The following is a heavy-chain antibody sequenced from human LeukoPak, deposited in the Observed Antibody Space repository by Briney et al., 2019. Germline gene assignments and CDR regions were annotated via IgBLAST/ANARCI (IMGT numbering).Heavy chain of an antibody. D-gene: IGHD3-16*01. J-gene: IGHJ4*02. CDR2: VHLDGRT. V-gene: IGHV4-4*02. CDR3: AREGGPYRPLDY. CDR1: GFTVSSNY. Sequence: PGGSLRLSCAASGFTVSSNYMNWVRQPPGKGLEWIGEVHLDGRTNYNPSLESRLTMSVDLSENHISLKLTSVTAADTAVYYCAREGGPYRPLDYSGQGTLVTVS.